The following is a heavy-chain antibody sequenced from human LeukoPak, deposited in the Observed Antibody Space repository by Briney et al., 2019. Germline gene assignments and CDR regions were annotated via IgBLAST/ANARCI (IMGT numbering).Heavy chain of an antibody. CDR3: ATRLYYYDSSGYHEFDY. D-gene: IGHD3-22*01. V-gene: IGHV1-18*01. CDR2: ISAYNGNT. J-gene: IGHJ4*02. CDR1: GYTFTSYG. Sequence: ASVKVSCKASGYTFTSYGISWVRQAPGQGLEWMGWISAYNGNTNYAQKLQGRVTMTTDTSTSTAYTELRSLRSDDAAVYYCATRLYYYDSSGYHEFDYWGQGTLVTVSS.